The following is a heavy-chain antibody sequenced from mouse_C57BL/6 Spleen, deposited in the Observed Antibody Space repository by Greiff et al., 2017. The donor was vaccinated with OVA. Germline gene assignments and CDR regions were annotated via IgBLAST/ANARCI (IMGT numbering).Heavy chain of an antibody. CDR1: GYSFTSYY. J-gene: IGHJ2*01. CDR3: APTMPHFDH. V-gene: IGHV1-66*01. Sequence: LEESGPELVKPGASVKISCKASGYSFTSYYIHWVKQRPGQGLEWIGWIYPGSGNTKYNEKFKGKATLTADTSSSTAYMQLSSLTSADSAVCYCAPTMPHFDHWGQGPTPTVSP. CDR2: IYPGSGNT. D-gene: IGHD1-1*02.